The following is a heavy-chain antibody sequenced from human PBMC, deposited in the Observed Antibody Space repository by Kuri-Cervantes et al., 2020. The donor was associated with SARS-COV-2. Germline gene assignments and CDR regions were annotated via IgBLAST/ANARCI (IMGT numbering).Heavy chain of an antibody. CDR2: IIPIFGTA. Sequence: KISCKGSGYSFTSYWISWVRQAPGQGLEWMGGIIPIFGTANYAQKFQGRVTITADESTSTAYMELRSLRSDDTAVYYCARARFDYGDYEYYFDYWGQGTLVTVSS. V-gene: IGHV1-69*01. J-gene: IGHJ4*02. CDR3: ARARFDYGDYEYYFDY. D-gene: IGHD4-17*01. CDR1: GYSFTSYW.